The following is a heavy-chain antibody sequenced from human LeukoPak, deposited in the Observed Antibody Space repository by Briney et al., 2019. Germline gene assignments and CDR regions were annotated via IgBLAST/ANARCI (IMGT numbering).Heavy chain of an antibody. J-gene: IGHJ4*02. CDR3: ARDTLTTSPSKFDN. Sequence: ASVKVSCKASGYTFTSYAMNWVRQAPGQGLEWMGWINTNTGNPTYAQGFTGRFVFSLDTSVSTAYLQISSLKAEDTAVYYCARDTLTTSPSKFDNWGQGTLVTVSS. CDR1: GYTFTSYA. CDR2: INTNTGNP. V-gene: IGHV7-4-1*02. D-gene: IGHD1-14*01.